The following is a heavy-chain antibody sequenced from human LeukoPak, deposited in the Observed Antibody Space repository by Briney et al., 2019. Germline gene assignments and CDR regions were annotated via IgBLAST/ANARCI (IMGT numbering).Heavy chain of an antibody. Sequence: PGGSLRLSCEATGFTFDDYSMHWVRQVPRKGLEWVSLISWDSGSKYYAESVKGRFTVSRDNTENSLYLQMTSLTPEDSGFYYCTRGCTVSSCFGAYYYYGMDVWGQGTTVTVSS. D-gene: IGHD2-15*01. CDR3: TRGCTVSSCFGAYYYYGMDV. J-gene: IGHJ6*02. CDR1: GFTFDDYS. V-gene: IGHV3-43*01. CDR2: ISWDSGSK.